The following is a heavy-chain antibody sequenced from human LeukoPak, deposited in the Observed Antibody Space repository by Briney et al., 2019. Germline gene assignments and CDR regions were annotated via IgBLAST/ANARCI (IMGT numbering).Heavy chain of an antibody. CDR2: IYTSGST. V-gene: IGHV4-61*02. D-gene: IGHD6-19*01. CDR3: ARRSSERTPGYYYYYYMDV. J-gene: IGHJ6*03. CDR1: GGSISSGSAY. Sequence: PSETLSLTCTVSGGSISSGSAYWSWIRQPAGKGLECIGRIYTSGSTNYNPSLKSRVTMSVDTSKNQFSLKLSSVTAADTAVYYCARRSSERTPGYYYYYYMDVWGKGTTVTVSS.